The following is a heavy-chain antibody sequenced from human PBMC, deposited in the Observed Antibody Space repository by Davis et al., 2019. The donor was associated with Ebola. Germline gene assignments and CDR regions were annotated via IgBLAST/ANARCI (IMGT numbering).Heavy chain of an antibody. D-gene: IGHD3-22*01. CDR1: GFTISNFY. V-gene: IGHV3-66*01. CDR2: FYVGGAT. CDR3: AKDQHYYDSSGYYSDAFDI. Sequence: GGSLRLSCAASGFTISNFYMSWVRQTPGKGLEWVSVFYVGGATYYADSLRGGFTISRDNSKNTLYLQMNSLRAEDTAEYYCAKDQHYYDSSGYYSDAFDIWGQGTMVTVSS. J-gene: IGHJ3*02.